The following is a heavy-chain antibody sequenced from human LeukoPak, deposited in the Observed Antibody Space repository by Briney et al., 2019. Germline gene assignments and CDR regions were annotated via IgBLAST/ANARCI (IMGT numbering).Heavy chain of an antibody. J-gene: IGHJ4*02. CDR2: INPNSGGT. CDR1: GYTFTGYY. Sequence: GASVKVSCKASGYTFTGYYMHWVRQAPGQGLEWMGWINPNSGGTNYAQKFQGRVTMTRDTSISTAYMEQSRLRSDDTAVYYCARTPLIGSVLIDYWGQGTLVTVSS. CDR3: ARTPLIGSVLIDY. D-gene: IGHD6-25*01. V-gene: IGHV1-2*02.